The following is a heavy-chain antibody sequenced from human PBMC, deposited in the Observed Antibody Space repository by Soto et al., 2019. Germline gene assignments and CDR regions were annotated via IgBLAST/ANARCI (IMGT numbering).Heavy chain of an antibody. CDR2: ISYDGSNK. CDR3: AKDRNYDILTGSDY. V-gene: IGHV3-30*18. CDR1: GFTFSSYS. Sequence: QVQLVESGGGVVQPGRSLRLSCAASGFTFSSYSMHWVRQAPGKGLEWVAVISYDGSNKYYADSVKGRFTISRDNSKNTLYLQMNSLRAEDTAVYYCAKDRNYDILTGSDYWGQGTLVTVSS. D-gene: IGHD3-9*01. J-gene: IGHJ4*02.